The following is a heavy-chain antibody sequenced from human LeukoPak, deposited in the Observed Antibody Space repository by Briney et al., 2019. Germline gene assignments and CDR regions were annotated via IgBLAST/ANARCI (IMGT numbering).Heavy chain of an antibody. Sequence: GESLKISCKGSGYTFSTSWIGWVCQMPGKGLEWMGIIYPGDSDTRYSPSFQGQVTISADKSISTAYLQWSSLKASDTAMYYCARRPGTWFDPWGQGTLVTVSS. CDR3: ARRPGTWFDP. CDR1: GYTFSTSW. V-gene: IGHV5-51*01. D-gene: IGHD3-10*01. CDR2: IYPGDSDT. J-gene: IGHJ5*02.